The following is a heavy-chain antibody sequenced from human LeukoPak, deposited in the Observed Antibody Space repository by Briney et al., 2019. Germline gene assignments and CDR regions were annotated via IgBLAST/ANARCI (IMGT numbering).Heavy chain of an antibody. CDR3: VRTSKYYDYVWGSYRPSAFDY. Sequence: PSETLSLTCTVSGGSISSSSYYWGWIRQPPGKGLEWIGSIYYSGSTYYNPSLKSRVTISVDTSKNQFSLKLSSVTAADTAVYYCVRTSKYYDYVWGSYRPSAFDYWGQGPLVTVSS. V-gene: IGHV4-39*01. CDR2: IYYSGST. CDR1: GGSISSSSYY. D-gene: IGHD3-16*02. J-gene: IGHJ4*02.